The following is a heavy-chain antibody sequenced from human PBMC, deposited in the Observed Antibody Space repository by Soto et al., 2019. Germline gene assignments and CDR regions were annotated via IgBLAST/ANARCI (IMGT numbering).Heavy chain of an antibody. D-gene: IGHD6-19*01. CDR2: ISGSGGST. CDR1: GFTFSSYA. V-gene: IGHV3-23*01. J-gene: IGHJ4*02. Sequence: GGSLRLSCAASGFTFSSYAMSWVRQAPGKGLEWVSTISGSGGSTYYADSVKGRFTISRDNSKNTLYLQMNSLRAEDTAVYYCAKGPLVIAVAGSDYWGQGTLVTVSS. CDR3: AKGPLVIAVAGSDY.